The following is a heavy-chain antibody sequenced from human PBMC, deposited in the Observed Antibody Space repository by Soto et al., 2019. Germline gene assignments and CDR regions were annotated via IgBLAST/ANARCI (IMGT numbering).Heavy chain of an antibody. CDR2: IYYSGST. CDR1: GGSISSGYDY. Sequence: SETLSLTGSVSGGSISSGYDYWSWIRQPPGKGLEWIGYIYYSGSTDYNPSLKSRVTISVDTSKNQFSLKLSSVTAADTAVYYCARGFSGWYYFDYWGQGTLVTVS. J-gene: IGHJ4*02. D-gene: IGHD6-19*01. CDR3: ARGFSGWYYFDY. V-gene: IGHV4-61*01.